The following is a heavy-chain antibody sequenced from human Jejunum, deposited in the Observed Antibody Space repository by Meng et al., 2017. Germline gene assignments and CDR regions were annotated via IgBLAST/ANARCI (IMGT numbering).Heavy chain of an antibody. CDR3: ARGGGSTAYFDY. CDR1: GYPFTGDG. D-gene: IGHD3-16*01. V-gene: IGHV1-18*01. CDR2: ISGLSGGT. J-gene: IGHJ4*02. Sequence: QVQLVQSGGEVKKPGASVKVSCKASGYPFTGDGISWVRQAPGQGLEWRGWISGLSGGTKYSQKFQGRVTKTTDTSTSTAYMELRSLRSDDTAVYYCARGGGSTAYFDYWGQGTLVTVSS.